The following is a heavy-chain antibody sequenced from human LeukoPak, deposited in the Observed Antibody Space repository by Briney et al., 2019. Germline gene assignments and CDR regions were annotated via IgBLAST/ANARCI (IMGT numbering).Heavy chain of an antibody. D-gene: IGHD3-16*01. CDR3: AREGEMAPGYY. V-gene: IGHV1-18*04. CDR2: ISAYNGNT. J-gene: IGHJ4*02. Sequence: ASVKVPCKASGYTLTGYYMHWVRQAPGQGLEWMGWISAYNGNTNYAQKLQGRVTMTTDTSTSTAYMELRSLRSDDTAVYYCAREGEMAPGYYWGQGTLVTVSS. CDR1: GYTLTGYY.